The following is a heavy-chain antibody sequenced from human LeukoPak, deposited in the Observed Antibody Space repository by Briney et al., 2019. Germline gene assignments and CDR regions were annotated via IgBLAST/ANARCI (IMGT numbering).Heavy chain of an antibody. D-gene: IGHD5-18*01. Sequence: GGSLRLSCTASGFTFSINDMHWVRQATGKGLEWVSGVGTVGDKYYAGSVKGRFTVSREDAKNSVYLQMNSLRAGDTAVYYCARGGKTAMADYWGQGILATVSS. CDR3: ARGGKTAMADY. V-gene: IGHV3-13*01. J-gene: IGHJ4*02. CDR2: VGTVGDK. CDR1: GFTFSIND.